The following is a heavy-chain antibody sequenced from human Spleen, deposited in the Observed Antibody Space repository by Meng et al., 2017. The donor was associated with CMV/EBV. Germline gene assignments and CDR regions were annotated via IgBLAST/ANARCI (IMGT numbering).Heavy chain of an antibody. J-gene: IGHJ5*02. Sequence: SRAASGFTFISYEMNWVRQAPGKGLEWVSYISSSGSTIYYADSVKGRFTISRDNAKNSLYLQMTSLRAEDTAVYYCARDGDGDYPGWFDPWGQGTLVTVSS. D-gene: IGHD4-17*01. CDR2: ISSSGSTI. CDR1: GFTFISYE. CDR3: ARDGDGDYPGWFDP. V-gene: IGHV3-48*03.